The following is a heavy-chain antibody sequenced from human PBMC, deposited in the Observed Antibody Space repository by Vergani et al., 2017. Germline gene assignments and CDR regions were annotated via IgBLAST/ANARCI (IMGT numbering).Heavy chain of an antibody. D-gene: IGHD6-13*01. CDR1: GGSISSYY. CDR3: AREIAAAGQPSNWFDP. J-gene: IGHJ5*02. V-gene: IGHV4-59*01. Sequence: QVQLQESGPGLVKPSETLSLTCTVSGGSISSYYWSWIRQPPGKGLEWIGYIYYSGSTNYNPSLKSRVTISVDTSKNQFSLKLSSVTAAETAVDYCAREIAAAGQPSNWFDPWGQGTLVTVSS. CDR2: IYYSGST.